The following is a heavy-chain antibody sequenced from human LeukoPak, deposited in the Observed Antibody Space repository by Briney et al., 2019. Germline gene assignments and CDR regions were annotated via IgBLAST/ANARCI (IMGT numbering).Heavy chain of an antibody. J-gene: IGHJ4*02. CDR3: ARGRAMYYYDSSGYSDY. Sequence: ASVKVSCKASGYTFTSYGISWVRQAPGHGLEWMGWISAYTGSTNYAQKLQGRVTMTTDTTTSTAYMELRSLRSDATAVYDCARGRAMYYYDSSGYSDYWGQGTLVTVSS. V-gene: IGHV1-18*01. CDR1: GYTFTSYG. D-gene: IGHD3-22*01. CDR2: ISAYTGST.